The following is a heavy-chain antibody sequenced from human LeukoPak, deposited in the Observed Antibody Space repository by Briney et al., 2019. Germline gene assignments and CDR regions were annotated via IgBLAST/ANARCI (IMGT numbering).Heavy chain of an antibody. D-gene: IGHD2-21*02. Sequence: GGTLRLSCAASGFTFSSYGMSWVRQAPGKGLEWVSAISGSGGSTYYADSVKGRFTISRDNSKNTLYLQMNSLRAEDTAVYYCARIARVVVTAIRFYYYYYMDVWGKGTTVTISS. CDR2: ISGSGGST. V-gene: IGHV3-23*01. CDR1: GFTFSSYG. CDR3: ARIARVVVTAIRFYYYYYMDV. J-gene: IGHJ6*03.